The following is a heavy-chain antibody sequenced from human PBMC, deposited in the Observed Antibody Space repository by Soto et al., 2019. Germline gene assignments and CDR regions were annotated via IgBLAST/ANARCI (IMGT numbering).Heavy chain of an antibody. J-gene: IGHJ4*02. Sequence: QVQLVESGGGVVQPGRSLRLSCAASGFTFSNFGMHWVRQAPGKGLEGVASIAYDGNIKYSADSVKGRFTISKDNSKNTLYLQMNSLRREDTDVYYCAQFWCPLTEPVDDYWGQGTLVTVSS. D-gene: IGHD3-3*01. CDR1: GFTFSNFG. CDR2: IAYDGNIK. V-gene: IGHV3-30*18. CDR3: AQFWCPLTEPVDDY.